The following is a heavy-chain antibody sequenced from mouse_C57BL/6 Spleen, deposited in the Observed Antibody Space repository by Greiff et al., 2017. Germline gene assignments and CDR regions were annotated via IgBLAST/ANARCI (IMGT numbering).Heavy chain of an antibody. D-gene: IGHD1-1*01. J-gene: IGHJ2*01. CDR3: AISGIITTVVAGNY. V-gene: IGHV1-74*01. CDR2: IHPSDSDT. Sequence: QVQLQQPGAELVKPGASVKVSCKASGYTFTSYWMHWVKQRPGQGLEWIGRIHPSDSDTNYNQKFKGKATLTVDKSSSTAYRQRSSLTSEDSAVYYCAISGIITTVVAGNYWGQGTTLTVSS. CDR1: GYTFTSYW.